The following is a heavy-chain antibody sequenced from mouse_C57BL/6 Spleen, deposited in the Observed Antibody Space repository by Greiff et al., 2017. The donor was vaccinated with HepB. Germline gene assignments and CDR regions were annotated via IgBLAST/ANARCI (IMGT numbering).Heavy chain of an antibody. Sequence: VQLQQSGPELVKPGASVKISCKASGYAFSSSWMNWVKQRPGKGLEWIGRIYPGDGDTNYNGKFKGKATLTADKSSSTAYMQLSSLTSEDSAVYFCARADYAFYWGQGALVTVSA. CDR3: ARADYAFY. J-gene: IGHJ3*01. V-gene: IGHV1-82*01. D-gene: IGHD2-4*01. CDR2: IYPGDGDT. CDR1: GYAFSSSW.